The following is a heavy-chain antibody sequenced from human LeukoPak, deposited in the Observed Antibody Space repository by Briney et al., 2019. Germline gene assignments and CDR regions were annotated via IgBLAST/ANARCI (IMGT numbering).Heavy chain of an antibody. CDR2: ISGSGGST. J-gene: IGHJ4*02. CDR3: AKLDDYGDYLYYFDY. Sequence: PGGSLRLSCAASGFTFSSYAMSWVRQAPGKGLEWVSAISGSGGSTYYADPVKGRFTISRDNSKNTLYLQMNSLRAEDTAVYYCAKLDDYGDYLYYFDYWGQGTLVTVSS. D-gene: IGHD4-17*01. CDR1: GFTFSSYA. V-gene: IGHV3-23*01.